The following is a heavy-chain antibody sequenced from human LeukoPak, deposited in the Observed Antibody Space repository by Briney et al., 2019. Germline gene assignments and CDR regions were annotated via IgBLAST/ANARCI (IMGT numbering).Heavy chain of an antibody. D-gene: IGHD6-19*01. Sequence: GGSLRLSCAASGFTFSGYITNWVRQAPGKGLEWVSFIGTSGNTIYYADSVKGRFTVSRDNAKNSLYLQMNSLRAEDTAVYYCARDQWLDYWGQGTLVTVSS. CDR2: IGTSGNTI. J-gene: IGHJ4*02. CDR3: ARDQWLDY. V-gene: IGHV3-48*01. CDR1: GFTFSGYI.